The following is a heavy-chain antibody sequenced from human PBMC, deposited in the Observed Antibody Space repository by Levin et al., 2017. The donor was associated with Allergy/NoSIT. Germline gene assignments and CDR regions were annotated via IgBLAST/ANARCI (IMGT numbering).Heavy chain of an antibody. CDR3: AKSRLSTPPHYADY. CDR1: GFTFSSYA. Sequence: ASVKVSCAASGFTFSSYAMSWVRQAPGKGLEWVSAISGSGGSTYYADSVKGRFTISRDNSKNTLYLQMNSLRAEDTAVYYCAKSRLSTPPHYADYWGQGTLVTVSS. CDR2: ISGSGGST. J-gene: IGHJ4*02. V-gene: IGHV3-23*01. D-gene: IGHD2-2*01.